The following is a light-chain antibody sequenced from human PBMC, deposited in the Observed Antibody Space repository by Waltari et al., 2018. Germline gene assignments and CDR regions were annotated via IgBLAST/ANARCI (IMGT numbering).Light chain of an antibody. V-gene: IGKV1-5*03. CDR3: QQYMTNSWT. Sequence: DIQMTQSPSTLSASVGDRVTITCRASQRLINWLAWVQQKPGKDPKLLIYKASNLGSGVPARFSGSGAGTEFTLTISSLQPDDFATYYCQQYMTNSWTFGQGTRVEVK. J-gene: IGKJ1*01. CDR2: KAS. CDR1: QRLINW.